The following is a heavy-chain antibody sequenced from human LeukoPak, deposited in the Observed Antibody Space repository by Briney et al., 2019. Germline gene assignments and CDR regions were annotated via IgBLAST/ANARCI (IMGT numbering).Heavy chain of an antibody. Sequence: GGSLRLSCAVSGFTFNNYAMHWVRQAPGKGLEWVSGINWNSNSVGYADSVKGRFTISRDNAKNSLYLQMNSLRTEDMALYYCAKPSRTYHYDTSGYYFDDWGQGTLVTVSS. D-gene: IGHD3-22*01. CDR2: INWNSNSV. V-gene: IGHV3-9*03. J-gene: IGHJ4*02. CDR1: GFTFNNYA. CDR3: AKPSRTYHYDTSGYYFDD.